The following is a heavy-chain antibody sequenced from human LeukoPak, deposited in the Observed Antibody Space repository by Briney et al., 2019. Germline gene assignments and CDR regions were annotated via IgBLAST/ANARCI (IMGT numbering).Heavy chain of an antibody. CDR3: ARAVTGTSLVDF. J-gene: IGHJ4*02. CDR2: ISYTGGT. V-gene: IGHV4-59*08. CDR1: GFTFSSYT. D-gene: IGHD6-19*01. Sequence: GSLRLSCAASGFTFSSYTMNWVRQAPGKGLEWIGYISYTGGTSYNPPLRSRVTISLNTPENQFSLRLTSVTAADTAVYYCARAVTGTSLVDFWGQGTLVAVSS.